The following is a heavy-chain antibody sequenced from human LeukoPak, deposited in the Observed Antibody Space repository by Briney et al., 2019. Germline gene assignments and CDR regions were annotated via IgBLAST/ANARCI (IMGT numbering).Heavy chain of an antibody. CDR3: ARHAYCGGDCYKNWFDP. V-gene: IGHV4-39*01. D-gene: IGHD2-21*02. J-gene: IGHJ5*02. CDR2: IYYSGST. Sequence: PSETLSLTCTVSGGSISSSSYYWGWIRQPPGKGLEWIGSIYYSGSTYYNPSLKSRVTISVDTSKNQFSLKLSSVTAADTAVYYCARHAYCGGDCYKNWFDPWGQGTPVTVSS. CDR1: GGSISSSSYY.